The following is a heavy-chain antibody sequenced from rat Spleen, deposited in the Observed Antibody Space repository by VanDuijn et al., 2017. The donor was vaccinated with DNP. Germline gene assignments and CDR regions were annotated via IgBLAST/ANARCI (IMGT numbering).Heavy chain of an antibody. CDR1: GFSLTGYG. CDR3: TREVDY. J-gene: IGHJ2*01. CDR2: ISSGGRT. Sequence: QVQLKESGPGLVQPSQTLSLTCTVSGFSLTGYGVSWVRQPPGKGLEWIAAISSGGRTYSNSVLKSRLSITRDTSKSQVFLKMNSLQTEDTATYFCTREVDYWGQGVMVTVSS. V-gene: IGHV2S12*01.